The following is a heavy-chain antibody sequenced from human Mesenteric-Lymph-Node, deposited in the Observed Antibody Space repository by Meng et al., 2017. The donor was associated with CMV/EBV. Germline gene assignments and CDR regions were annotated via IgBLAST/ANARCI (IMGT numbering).Heavy chain of an antibody. Sequence: GESLKISCAASGLSFTKAWMSWVRQAPGKGLEWVSYISSSGSAIYYADSVKGRFTISRDNAKNTVSLQMSSLRAEDTAVYYCASIGVYCTTTCSTLPWGRGTLVTVSS. J-gene: IGHJ5*02. CDR3: ASIGVYCTTTCSTLP. CDR2: ISSSGSAI. V-gene: IGHV3-11*04. CDR1: GLSFTKAW. D-gene: IGHD2-2*02.